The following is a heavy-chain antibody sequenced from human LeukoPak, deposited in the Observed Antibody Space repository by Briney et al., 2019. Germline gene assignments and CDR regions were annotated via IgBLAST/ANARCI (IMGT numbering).Heavy chain of an antibody. D-gene: IGHD4-17*01. CDR1: GGSISSGSYY. Sequence: SETLSLTCTVSGGSISSGSYYWSWIRQPAGKGQGWIGRIYTSGSTNYNPSLKSRVTISVDTSKNQFSLKLSSVTAADTAVYYCAREPFTPYGDYDPSYFDYWGQGTLVTVSS. J-gene: IGHJ4*02. CDR3: AREPFTPYGDYDPSYFDY. V-gene: IGHV4-61*02. CDR2: IYTSGST.